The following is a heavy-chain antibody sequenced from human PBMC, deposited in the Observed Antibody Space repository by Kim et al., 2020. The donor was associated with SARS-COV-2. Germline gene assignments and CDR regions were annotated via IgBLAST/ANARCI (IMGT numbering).Heavy chain of an antibody. V-gene: IGHV1-3*01. J-gene: IGHJ6*02. CDR3: ARDHRGSVLLWFGELLHYGMDV. D-gene: IGHD3-10*01. Sequence: ASVKVSCKASGYTFTSYAMHWVRQAPGQRLEWMGWINAGNGNTKYSQKFQGRVTITRDTSASTAYMELSSLRSEDTAVYYCARDHRGSVLLWFGELLHYGMDVWGQGTTVTVSS. CDR2: INAGNGNT. CDR1: GYTFTSYA.